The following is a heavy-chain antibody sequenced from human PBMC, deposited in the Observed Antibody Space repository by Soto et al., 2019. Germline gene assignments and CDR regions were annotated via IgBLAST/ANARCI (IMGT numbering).Heavy chain of an antibody. CDR2: IKEDGSEK. V-gene: IGHV3-7*01. CDR3: AGRSASHF. Sequence: EVQLVASGGGLVQPGGSLRLSCATSGFPFSSYWMSWVRQAPGKGPEWVANIKEDGSEKYYADSVRDRFSISRDTSQTYLYLQINSLRVEDTAVYWCAGRSASHFWGQGTMVTVFS. CDR1: GFPFSSYW. J-gene: IGHJ3*01.